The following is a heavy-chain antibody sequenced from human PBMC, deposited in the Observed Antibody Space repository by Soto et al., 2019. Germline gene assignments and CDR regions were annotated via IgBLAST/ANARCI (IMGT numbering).Heavy chain of an antibody. CDR3: ARAYCRGGSCLAWSNWFDP. V-gene: IGHV6-1*01. Sequence: QVQLQQSGPGLVKPSQTLSLTCAISGDSVSSNSAAWNWIRQSPSRGLEWLGRTYYRSKWYNDYAVSVKSRTTIHPDTSKNQFSLQLNSVTPGDTAVYYCARAYCRGGSCLAWSNWFDPWGQGTLVTVSS. D-gene: IGHD2-15*01. J-gene: IGHJ5*02. CDR1: GDSVSSNSAA. CDR2: TYYRSKWYN.